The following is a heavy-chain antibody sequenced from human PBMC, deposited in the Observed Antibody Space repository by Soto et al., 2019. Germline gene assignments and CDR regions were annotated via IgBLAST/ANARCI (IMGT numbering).Heavy chain of an antibody. J-gene: IGHJ4*02. Sequence: ASVKVSCKASGGTFSSYAISWVRQAPGQGLEWMGGIIPIFGTANYAQKFQGRVTITADESTSTAYMELSSLRSEDTAVYYCARVSGNDFWSGYYLYWGQGTLVTVSS. V-gene: IGHV1-69*13. CDR1: GGTFSSYA. D-gene: IGHD3-3*01. CDR2: IIPIFGTA. CDR3: ARVSGNDFWSGYYLY.